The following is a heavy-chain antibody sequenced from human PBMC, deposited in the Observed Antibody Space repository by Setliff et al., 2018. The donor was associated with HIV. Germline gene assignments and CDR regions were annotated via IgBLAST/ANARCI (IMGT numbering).Heavy chain of an antibody. D-gene: IGHD4-4*01. J-gene: IGHJ6*02. V-gene: IGHV3-30*04. CDR3: VRQSVAVTYGMDV. Sequence: GGSLRLSCAASGFNFNNHAMHWVRQAPGKGPECVAVISDDGSAKYYGDSVKGRFTISRDNAENSLYLQMNSLRAEDTAVYYCVRQSVAVTYGMDVWGQGTTVTVSS. CDR1: GFNFNNHA. CDR2: ISDDGSAK.